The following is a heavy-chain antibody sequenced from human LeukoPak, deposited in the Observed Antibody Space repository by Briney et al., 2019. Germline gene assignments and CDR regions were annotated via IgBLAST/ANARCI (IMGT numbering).Heavy chain of an antibody. J-gene: IGHJ4*02. CDR1: GGSISSGDYY. V-gene: IGHV4-30-4*01. CDR2: IYYSGST. CDR3: ARDLSGGISMLRGVIND. Sequence: SQTLSLTCTVSGGSISSGDYYWSWIRQPPGKGLEWIGYIYYSGSTYYNPSLKSRVTISVDTSKNQFSLKLSSVTAADTALYYCARDLSGGISMLRGVINDWGQGTQVTVSS. D-gene: IGHD3-10*01.